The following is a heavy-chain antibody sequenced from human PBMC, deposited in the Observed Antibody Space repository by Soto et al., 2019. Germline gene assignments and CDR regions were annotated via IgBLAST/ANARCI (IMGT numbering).Heavy chain of an antibody. CDR3: ARDVGDSSGYSPAYYFDY. J-gene: IGHJ4*02. V-gene: IGHV3-7*03. CDR1: GCTFSSYW. D-gene: IGHD3-22*01. CDR2: IKQDGSEK. Sequence: PGESRRLSCAASGCTFSSYWMSWVRQAPGKGLEWVANIKQDGSEKYYVDSVRGRFTISRDNAKNSLYLQMNSLRAEDTAVYYCARDVGDSSGYSPAYYFDYWGQGT.